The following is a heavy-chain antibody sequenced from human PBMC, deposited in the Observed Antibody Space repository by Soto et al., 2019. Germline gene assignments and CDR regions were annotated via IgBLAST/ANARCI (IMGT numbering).Heavy chain of an antibody. D-gene: IGHD3-16*01. Sequence: QVQLQESGPGLVKPSQTLSLTCTVSGGSISSGGYYWSWIRQHPGKGLEWIGYIYYSGSTYYNPSLKSRVTISVDTSKNQSSLKLSSVTAADTAVYYCARGPPFGGVISYYFDYWGQGTLVTVSS. CDR3: ARGPPFGGVISYYFDY. J-gene: IGHJ4*02. V-gene: IGHV4-31*03. CDR2: IYYSGST. CDR1: GGSISSGGYY.